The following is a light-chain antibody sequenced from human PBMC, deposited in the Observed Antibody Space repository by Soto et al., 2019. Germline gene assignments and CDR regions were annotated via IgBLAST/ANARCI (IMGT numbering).Light chain of an antibody. V-gene: IGKV1-39*01. J-gene: IGKJ4*01. Sequence: DIQMTQSPSSLSASVGDRVTITCRASQSISNALNWYQQKPGKAPKVLIYAASSLQSGVPSRFSGSASGTNFTLTISSLHPEEFATDSCQQSYSTPLTFGGGTKVEIK. CDR3: QQSYSTPLT. CDR1: QSISNA. CDR2: AAS.